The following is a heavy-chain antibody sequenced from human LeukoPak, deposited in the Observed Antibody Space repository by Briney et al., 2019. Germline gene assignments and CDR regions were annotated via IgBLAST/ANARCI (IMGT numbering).Heavy chain of an antibody. V-gene: IGHV4-4*07. Sequence: PSETLSLTCTVSGGSISSYYWSWIRQPAGKGLEWIGRIYTSGSTNYNPSLKSRVTISVDTSKNQFSLKLSSVTAADTAVYYCARLQWGPRVWYYFDYWGQGTLVTVSS. D-gene: IGHD4-11*01. J-gene: IGHJ4*02. CDR2: IYTSGST. CDR3: ARLQWGPRVWYYFDY. CDR1: GGSISSYY.